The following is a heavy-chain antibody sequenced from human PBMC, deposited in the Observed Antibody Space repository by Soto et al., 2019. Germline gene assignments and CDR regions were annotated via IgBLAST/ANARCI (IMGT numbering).Heavy chain of an antibody. CDR2: ISGSGGSS. D-gene: IGHD3-10*01. Sequence: GKGLEWVSVISGSGGSSYYAASMKGRFTISRDNSKNTLFLQMNGLRAEDTAVYYCAKVIIFQAEGGIRDSVPVSAVLLNRSSDL. V-gene: IGHV3-23*01. J-gene: IGHJ2*01. CDR3: AKVIIFQAEGGIRDSVPVSAVLLNRSSDL.